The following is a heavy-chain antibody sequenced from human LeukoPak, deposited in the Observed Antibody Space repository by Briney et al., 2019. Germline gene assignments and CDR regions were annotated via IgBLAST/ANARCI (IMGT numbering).Heavy chain of an antibody. CDR2: MNPNSGNT. Sequence: ASVKVSCKASGYTFTTYGINWVRQATGQGLEWMGWMNPNSGNTGYTQKFQGRVTMTRNTSISTAHMELSSLRSEDTAVYYCARGRGSGHKENWFDPWGRGTMVTVSS. D-gene: IGHD6-19*01. J-gene: IGHJ5*02. CDR3: ARGRGSGHKENWFDP. CDR1: GYTFTTYG. V-gene: IGHV1-8*01.